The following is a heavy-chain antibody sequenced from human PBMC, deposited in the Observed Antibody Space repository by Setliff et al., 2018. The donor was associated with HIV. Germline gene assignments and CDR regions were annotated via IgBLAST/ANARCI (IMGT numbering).Heavy chain of an antibody. J-gene: IGHJ6*03. CDR2: IYWDDDK. V-gene: IGHV2-5*02. CDR1: GFSLSTSGVG. Sequence: SGPTLVNPTQTLTLTCTFSGFSLSTSGVGVGWIRQPPGKALEWLALIYWDDDKRYSPSLESRLTITKDTSKNQVVLTMTNMDPVDTATYYCAHSYCSSTSCYPHYYYYMDVWGKGTTVTGLL. CDR3: AHSYCSSTSCYPHYYYYMDV. D-gene: IGHD2-2*01.